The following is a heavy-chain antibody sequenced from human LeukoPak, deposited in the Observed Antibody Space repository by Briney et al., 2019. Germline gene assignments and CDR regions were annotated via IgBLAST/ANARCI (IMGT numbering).Heavy chain of an antibody. CDR3: AREKRWLLLPDY. Sequence: GGSLRLSCAASGFIFTTYSVNWVRQAPGKGLEWVSSISSSGSYIYYADSVKGRFTISRDNAKNSLYLQMNSLRAEDTAVYYCAREKRWLLLPDYWGQGTLVTVSS. CDR2: ISSSGSYI. J-gene: IGHJ4*02. D-gene: IGHD3-22*01. V-gene: IGHV3-21*01. CDR1: GFIFTTYS.